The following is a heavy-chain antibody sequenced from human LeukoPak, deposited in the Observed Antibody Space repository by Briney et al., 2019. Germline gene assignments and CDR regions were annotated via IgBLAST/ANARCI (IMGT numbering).Heavy chain of an antibody. CDR3: ARVSYSSSWYIRYYYGMDV. Sequence: VASVKVSCKASGGTFSSYAIGWVRQAPGQGLEWMGGIIPIFGTANYAQKFQGRVTITADESTSTAYMELSSLRSEDTAVYYCARVSYSSSWYIRYYYGMDVWGQGTLVTVSS. J-gene: IGHJ6*02. CDR2: IIPIFGTA. D-gene: IGHD6-13*01. V-gene: IGHV1-69*01. CDR1: GGTFSSYA.